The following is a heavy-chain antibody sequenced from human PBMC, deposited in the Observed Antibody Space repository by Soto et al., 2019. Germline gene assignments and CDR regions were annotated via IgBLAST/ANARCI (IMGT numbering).Heavy chain of an antibody. CDR3: ARAKRGSSWYGNWFDP. Sequence: SQTLRLTWTVSGGSVSSGSYCWSWIRQPPGKGLEWIGYIYYSGSTNYNPSLKSRVTISVDTSKNQFSLKLSSVTAADTAVYYCARAKRGSSWYGNWFDPWGQGTLVTVSS. V-gene: IGHV4-61*01. CDR1: GGSVSSGSYC. CDR2: IYYSGST. D-gene: IGHD6-13*01. J-gene: IGHJ5*02.